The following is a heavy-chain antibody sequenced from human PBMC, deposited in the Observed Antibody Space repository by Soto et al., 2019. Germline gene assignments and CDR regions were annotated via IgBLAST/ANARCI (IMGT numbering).Heavy chain of an antibody. CDR2: IYPGDSDT. CDR3: ARKYCITSTCARSGFDL. D-gene: IGHD2-2*01. V-gene: IGHV5-51*01. J-gene: IGHJ3*01. Sequence: GESLKISCKGSGYSFTSYWIGWVRQMPGKGLEWMGIIYPGDSDTRYSPSFQGQVTMSADKSISTAYLQWSSLKASDTAMYYCARKYCITSTCARSGFDLWGQGTMVTVSS. CDR1: GYSFTSYW.